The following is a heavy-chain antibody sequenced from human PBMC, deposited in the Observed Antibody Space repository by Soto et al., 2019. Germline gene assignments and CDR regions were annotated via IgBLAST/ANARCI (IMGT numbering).Heavy chain of an antibody. Sequence: EVQLVESGGGLEKPGGSLRLSCAAPGFTFSTAWRNWVRQAPGKGLEWVGRIKSKTDGGTPDYAAPVKGRFTISRDDSKNTLYLQMNSLKTEDTAVYYCTTDLRIMITFARFVFDYWGQGTLVTVSS. D-gene: IGHD3-16*01. CDR2: IKSKTDGGTP. V-gene: IGHV3-15*07. CDR1: GFTFSTAW. CDR3: TTDLRIMITFARFVFDY. J-gene: IGHJ4*02.